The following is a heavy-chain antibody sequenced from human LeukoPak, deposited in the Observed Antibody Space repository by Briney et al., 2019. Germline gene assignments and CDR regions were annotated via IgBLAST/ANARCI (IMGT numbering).Heavy chain of an antibody. CDR1: GFTFSSYA. D-gene: IGHD3-9*01. CDR3: AKDTFDYLRYYFDY. CDR2: ISGTTGST. Sequence: GGSLRLSCAASGFTFSSYAMNWVHQAPGKGLEWVSTISGTTGSTYYADSVKGRFTISRNNSKNTLYLQMNILRADDTAVYYCAKDTFDYLRYYFDYWGQGTLVTVSS. V-gene: IGHV3-23*01. J-gene: IGHJ4*02.